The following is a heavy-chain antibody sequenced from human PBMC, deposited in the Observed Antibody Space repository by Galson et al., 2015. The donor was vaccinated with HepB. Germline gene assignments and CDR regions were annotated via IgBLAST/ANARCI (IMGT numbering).Heavy chain of an antibody. CDR1: GFTFDDYA. CDR2: ISWNSGSI. V-gene: IGHV3-9*01. D-gene: IGHD6-19*01. Sequence: SLRLSCAASGFTFDDYAMHWVRQAPGKGLEWVSGISWNSGSIGYADSVKGRFTISRDNAKNSLYLQMNSLRAEDTALYYCAKNRGGGRGQWLVRDAFDIWGQGTMVTVSS. CDR3: AKNRGGGRGQWLVRDAFDI. J-gene: IGHJ3*02.